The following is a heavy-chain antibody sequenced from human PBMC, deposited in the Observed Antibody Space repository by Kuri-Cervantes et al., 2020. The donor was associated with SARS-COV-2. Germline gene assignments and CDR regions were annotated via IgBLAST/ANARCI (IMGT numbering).Heavy chain of an antibody. CDR2: ISWNSGSI. D-gene: IGHD7-27*01. V-gene: IGHV3-9*01. Sequence: SLKISCAASGFTFDDYAMHWVRQAPGKGLEWVSGISWNSGSIGYADSVKGRFTISRDNAKNSLYLQMNSLRAEDTAVYYCANGLIWGLDYWGQGTLVTVSS. CDR3: ANGLIWGLDY. J-gene: IGHJ4*02. CDR1: GFTFDDYA.